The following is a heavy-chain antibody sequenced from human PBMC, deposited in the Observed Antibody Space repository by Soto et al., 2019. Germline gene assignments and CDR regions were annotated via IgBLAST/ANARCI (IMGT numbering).Heavy chain of an antibody. D-gene: IGHD3-16*01. CDR2: IYFTGNT. CDR1: GDSVSSGNYY. J-gene: IGHJ5*02. Sequence: PSETLSLTCTVSGDSVSSGNYYWSWIRQPPGKGLEWIGSIYFTGNTNYNPSLKSRLTMSIDTSRNLFSLRLGSVTAADTAVYYCGSVPVATYMIYWSDPWGQGTLVTVSS. CDR3: GSVPVATYMIYWSDP. V-gene: IGHV4-61*01.